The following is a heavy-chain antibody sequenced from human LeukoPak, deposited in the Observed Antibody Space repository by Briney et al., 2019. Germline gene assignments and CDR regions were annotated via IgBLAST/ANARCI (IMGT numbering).Heavy chain of an antibody. Sequence: GGSLRLSCAASGFTFSSYSMNWVRQAPGKGLEWVSSISSSSSYIYYADSVKGRFTISRDNAKNSLYLQMNSLRAEDTAVYYCARDPPYCSSTSCYKPPFDYWGQGTLVTVSS. CDR2: ISSSSSYI. D-gene: IGHD2-2*02. J-gene: IGHJ4*02. CDR1: GFTFSSYS. CDR3: ARDPPYCSSTSCYKPPFDY. V-gene: IGHV3-21*01.